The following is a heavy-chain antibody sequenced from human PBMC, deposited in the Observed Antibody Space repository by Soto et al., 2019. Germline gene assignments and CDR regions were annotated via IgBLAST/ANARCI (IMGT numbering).Heavy chain of an antibody. D-gene: IGHD3-10*01. Sequence: SETLSLTCAVYGGSFSGYYWSWIRQPPGKGLEWIGEINHSGSTNYNPSLKSRVTISVDTSKNQFSPKLSSVTAADTAVYYCAKTMAMVRGVKGWFDPWGQGTLVTVSS. CDR1: GGSFSGYY. V-gene: IGHV4-34*01. CDR2: INHSGST. CDR3: AKTMAMVRGVKGWFDP. J-gene: IGHJ5*02.